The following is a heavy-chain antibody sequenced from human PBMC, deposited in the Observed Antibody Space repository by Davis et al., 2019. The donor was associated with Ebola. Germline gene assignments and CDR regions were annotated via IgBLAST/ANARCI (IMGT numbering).Heavy chain of an antibody. D-gene: IGHD3-3*01. V-gene: IGHV4-59*01. Sequence: MPGGSLRLSCTVSGGSINSYYWSWIRQSPGKGPEWIGYIYYSGSTNYNPSLKSRVTISLDTSKNQFSLKLNSVTAADTAVYYCARVWSGLYFDYWGQGTLVTVSS. CDR1: GGSINSYY. CDR2: IYYSGST. CDR3: ARVWSGLYFDY. J-gene: IGHJ4*02.